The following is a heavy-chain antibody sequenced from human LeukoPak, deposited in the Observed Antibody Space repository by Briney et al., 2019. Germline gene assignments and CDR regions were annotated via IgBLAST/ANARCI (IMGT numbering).Heavy chain of an antibody. V-gene: IGHV3-9*01. CDR1: GFTFDDYA. D-gene: IGHD5-18*01. CDR2: ISWNGGNI. CDR3: ARLNTAYYYGMDV. Sequence: GRSLRLSCVASGFTFDDYAMHWVRQLPGKGLEWVSGISWNGGNIGYADSVKGRFTISRHNSKNTLYLQMNSLRAEDTAVYYCARLNTAYYYGMDVWGQGTTVTVSS. J-gene: IGHJ6*02.